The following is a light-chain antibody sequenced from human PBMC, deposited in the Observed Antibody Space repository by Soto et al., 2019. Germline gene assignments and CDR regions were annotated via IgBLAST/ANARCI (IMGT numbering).Light chain of an antibody. CDR1: QGLKF. CDR2: EAT. CDR3: QQANSFPIT. V-gene: IGKV1-12*01. J-gene: IGKJ5*01. Sequence: DIQRTQSPSSVSASVGYTATITGRALQGLKFLAWYQQKPGKAPRLLIYEATNLQSGVPPRFSGSGSGTDFTLTISSLQPEDFATYFCQQANSFPITFGQGTRLEIK.